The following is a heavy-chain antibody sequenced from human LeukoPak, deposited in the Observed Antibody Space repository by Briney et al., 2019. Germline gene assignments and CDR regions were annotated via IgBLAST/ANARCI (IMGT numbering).Heavy chain of an antibody. Sequence: GESLRLSCAASGLTLSSYWMNWVRQVPGKGLERVSHMSPDGRTTTYADSVKGRFTISRDNAKNTLYLQMTSLRAEDTAVYYCVRDGLGTLPYDCWGQGTLVTVSS. CDR1: GLTLSSYW. V-gene: IGHV3-74*01. CDR2: MSPDGRTT. J-gene: IGHJ4*02. CDR3: VRDGLGTLPYDC. D-gene: IGHD7-27*01.